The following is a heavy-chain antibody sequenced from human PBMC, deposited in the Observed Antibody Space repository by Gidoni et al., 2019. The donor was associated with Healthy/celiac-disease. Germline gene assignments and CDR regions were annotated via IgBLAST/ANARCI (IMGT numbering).Heavy chain of an antibody. J-gene: IGHJ4*02. CDR2: IYYSGST. CDR3: ASTVTSKLDY. Sequence: QLQLQASGPGLVTPSETLSITCTVSGGSISSSSYYWGWIRQPPGKGLEWIVSIYYSGSTYYNPSLKSRVTISVDTSKNQFSLKLSSVTAADTAVYYCASTVTSKLDYWGQGTLVTVSS. CDR1: GGSISSSSYY. D-gene: IGHD4-17*01. V-gene: IGHV4-39*01.